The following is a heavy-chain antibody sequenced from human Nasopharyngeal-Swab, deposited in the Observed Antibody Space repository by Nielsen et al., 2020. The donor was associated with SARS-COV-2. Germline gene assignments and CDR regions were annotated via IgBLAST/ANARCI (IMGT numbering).Heavy chain of an antibody. CDR2: IYYSGST. J-gene: IGHJ4*02. V-gene: IGHV4-39*01. D-gene: IGHD6-13*01. CDR3: ARSRSSSWLPFDY. Sequence: SETLSLTCTVSGGSVSSSSYYWGWIRQPPGKGLEWIGSIYYSGSTYYNPSLKSRVTISVDTSKNQLSLKLSSVTAADTAVYYCARSRSSSWLPFDYWGQGTLVTVSS. CDR1: GGSVSSSSYY.